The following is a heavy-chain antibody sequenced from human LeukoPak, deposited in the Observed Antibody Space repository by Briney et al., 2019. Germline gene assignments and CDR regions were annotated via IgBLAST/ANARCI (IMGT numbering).Heavy chain of an antibody. CDR3: ATDIPSTSCFAY. CDR1: GFSFSTYW. CDR2: IRTDGGST. Sequence: GGSLRLSCAASGFSFSTYWMHWVRQAPGKGLAWVSRIRTDGGSTYYADSVKGRFTVSRDNAKNTLDLQMSSLRVEDTAVYYCATDIPSTSCFAYWGQGTLVTVSS. J-gene: IGHJ4*02. V-gene: IGHV3-74*01. D-gene: IGHD2-2*01.